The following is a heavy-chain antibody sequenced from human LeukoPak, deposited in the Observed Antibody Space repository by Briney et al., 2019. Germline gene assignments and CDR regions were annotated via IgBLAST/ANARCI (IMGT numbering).Heavy chain of an antibody. D-gene: IGHD2-2*01. Sequence: PSETLSLTCAVYGGSFSSYYWSWIRQPPGKGLEWIGEIIHSGSTNYNPYLNSRVTISVDTSKNQFSLKLSSVTAADTAVYYCARGRRNYCSSTICYVLLFDYWGQGTLVTVSS. V-gene: IGHV4-34*01. CDR1: GGSFSSYY. CDR3: ARGRRNYCSSTICYVLLFDY. J-gene: IGHJ4*02. CDR2: IIHSGST.